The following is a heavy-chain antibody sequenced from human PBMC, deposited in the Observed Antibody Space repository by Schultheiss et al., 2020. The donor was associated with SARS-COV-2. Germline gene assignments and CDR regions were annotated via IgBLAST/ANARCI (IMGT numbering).Heavy chain of an antibody. Sequence: SQTLSLTCAVYGGSFSDYYWGWIRQPPGKGLEWIGTIYYRGSIYYNPSLKSRVTISVDTSKSQFSLKLSSVTAADTAVYYCAKLSRKWVVAATATPLPLPDYWGQGTLVTVSS. CDR1: GGSFSDYY. CDR2: IYYRGSI. V-gene: IGHV4-34*01. J-gene: IGHJ4*02. D-gene: IGHD2-15*01. CDR3: AKLSRKWVVAATATPLPLPDY.